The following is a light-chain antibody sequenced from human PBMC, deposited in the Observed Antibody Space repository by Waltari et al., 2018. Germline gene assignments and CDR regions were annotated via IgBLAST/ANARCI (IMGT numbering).Light chain of an antibody. CDR1: QRVANSY. V-gene: IGKV3-20*01. Sequence: VLTQSPGTLSLSPGERATLSCRASQRVANSYLAWYQQRPGQAPRLLIYAASSRATGIPDRFSGSVSGTDFTLTIRRLEPEDSAVYYCHQYGNSARTFGQGTKVEIK. J-gene: IGKJ1*01. CDR2: AAS. CDR3: HQYGNSART.